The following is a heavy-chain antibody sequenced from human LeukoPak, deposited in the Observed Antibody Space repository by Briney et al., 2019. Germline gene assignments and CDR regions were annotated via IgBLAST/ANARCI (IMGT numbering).Heavy chain of an antibody. CDR3: AKDLEPQWLEGSGLFDP. Sequence: PGGSLRLSCAASGFTFSSYAMSWVRQAPGKGLEWVSAISGSGGSTYYADSVKGRFTISRDNSENTLYLQMNSLRAEDTAVYYCAKDLEPQWLEGSGLFDPWGQGTLVTVSS. CDR2: ISGSGGST. CDR1: GFTFSSYA. J-gene: IGHJ5*02. D-gene: IGHD6-19*01. V-gene: IGHV3-23*01.